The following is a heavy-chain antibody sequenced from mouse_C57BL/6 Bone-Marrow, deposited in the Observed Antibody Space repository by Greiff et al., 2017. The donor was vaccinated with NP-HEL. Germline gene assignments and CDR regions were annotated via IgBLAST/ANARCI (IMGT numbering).Heavy chain of an antibody. CDR2: IYPGSGST. D-gene: IGHD2-5*01. Sequence: QVQLQQPGAELVKPGASVKMSCKASGYTFTSYWITWVKQRPGQGLEWIGDIYPGSGSTNYNEKFKSKATLTVDTSSSTAYMQLSSLTSEDSAVYYCASRRSNYVGRDYWGQGTTLTVSS. J-gene: IGHJ2*01. CDR3: ASRRSNYVGRDY. CDR1: GYTFTSYW. V-gene: IGHV1-55*01.